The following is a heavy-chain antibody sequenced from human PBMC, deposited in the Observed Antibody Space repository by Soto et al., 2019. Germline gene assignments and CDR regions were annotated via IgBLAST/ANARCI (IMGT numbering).Heavy chain of an antibody. CDR1: GFTFSSYG. CDR2: IWYDGSNK. Sequence: LRLACAASGFTFSSYGMHWVRQAPGKGLEWVAVIWYDGSNKYYADSVKGRFTISRDNSKNTLYLQMNSLRAEDTVVYYCARGGYYYGSGSYYKDNYYYGMDVWGQGTTVTVSS. CDR3: ARGGYYYGSGSYYKDNYYYGMDV. V-gene: IGHV3-33*01. J-gene: IGHJ6*02. D-gene: IGHD3-10*01.